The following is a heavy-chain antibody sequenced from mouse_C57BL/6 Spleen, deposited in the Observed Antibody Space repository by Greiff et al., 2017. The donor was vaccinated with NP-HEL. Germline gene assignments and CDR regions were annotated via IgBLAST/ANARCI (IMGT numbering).Heavy chain of an antibody. J-gene: IGHJ2*01. V-gene: IGHV5-16*01. CDR3: ARGRGSLYYFDY. Sequence: EVKVVESEGGLVQPGSSMKLSCTASGFTFSDYYMAWVRQVPEKGLEWVANINYDGSSTYYLDSLKSRFIISRDNAKNILYLQMSSLKSEDTATYYCARGRGSLYYFDYWGQGTTLTVSS. D-gene: IGHD6-5*01. CDR1: GFTFSDYY. CDR2: INYDGSST.